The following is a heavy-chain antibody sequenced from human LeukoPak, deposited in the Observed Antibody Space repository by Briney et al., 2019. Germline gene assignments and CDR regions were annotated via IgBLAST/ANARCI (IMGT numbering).Heavy chain of an antibody. Sequence: GGSLRLSCAASGFTFSDYYMTWLRQAPGKGLEWLSYISNSGSTVFYADSVKGRFTVSRDNAKRSLYLQIESLRDDDTAVYHCALGTINKDYYFGMDVWGQGTTVTVSS. CDR2: ISNSGSTV. CDR3: ALGTINKDYYFGMDV. D-gene: IGHD2-8*01. V-gene: IGHV3-11*01. CDR1: GFTFSDYY. J-gene: IGHJ6*02.